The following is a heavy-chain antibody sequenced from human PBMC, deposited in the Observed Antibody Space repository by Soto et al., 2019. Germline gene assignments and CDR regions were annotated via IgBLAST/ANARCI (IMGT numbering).Heavy chain of an antibody. J-gene: IGHJ4*02. CDR1: GGSISSGGYS. Sequence: QLQLQESGSGLVKPSQTLSLTCAVSGGSISSGGYSWSWIRQPPGKGLEWIGYIYHSGSTYYNPSLKSRVTISVDRSKNQFSLKLSSVTAADTAVYYCASRMLRGYCTNGVCYASDYWGQGTLVTVSS. V-gene: IGHV4-30-2*01. CDR3: ASRMLRGYCTNGVCYASDY. D-gene: IGHD2-8*01. CDR2: IYHSGST.